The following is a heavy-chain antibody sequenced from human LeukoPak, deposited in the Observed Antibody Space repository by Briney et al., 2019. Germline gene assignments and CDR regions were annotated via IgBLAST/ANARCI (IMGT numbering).Heavy chain of an antibody. V-gene: IGHV4-4*09. D-gene: IGHD4-17*01. CDR2: IYTSGST. J-gene: IGHJ4*02. CDR1: GGSISSYY. Sequence: PSETLSLTCTVSGGSISSYYWSWIRQPPGKGLEWIGYIYTSGSTTYNPSLKSRVTISVDTSKNQFSLKLSSVTAADTAVYYCARHTLRDLVFDYGGQGTLVTVSS. CDR3: ARHTLRDLVFDY.